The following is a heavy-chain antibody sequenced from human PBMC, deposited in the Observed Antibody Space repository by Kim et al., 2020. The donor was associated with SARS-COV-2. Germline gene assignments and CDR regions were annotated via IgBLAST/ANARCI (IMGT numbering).Heavy chain of an antibody. CDR3: ARTCSSVSCYTFGMDV. D-gene: IGHD2-2*02. V-gene: IGHV4-59*01. J-gene: IGHJ6*02. Sequence: SLQSQVTISVDTSANQFSLKLSSVTAADTAMYYCARTCSSVSCYTFGMDVWGQGTRVTVSS.